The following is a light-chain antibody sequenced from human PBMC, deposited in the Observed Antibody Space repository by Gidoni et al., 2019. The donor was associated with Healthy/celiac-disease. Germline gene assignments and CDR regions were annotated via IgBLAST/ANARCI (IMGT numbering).Light chain of an antibody. Sequence: EIVLTQSPATLSLSPGDRATLSCRASQSVSSYLAWYQQKPGQAPRLLIYDASNRATGIPARFSGSGSGTDFTLTISSLEPEDFAVYYCQQRSNWPQVTFXQXTRLEIK. J-gene: IGKJ5*01. CDR2: DAS. CDR3: QQRSNWPQVT. V-gene: IGKV3-11*01. CDR1: QSVSSY.